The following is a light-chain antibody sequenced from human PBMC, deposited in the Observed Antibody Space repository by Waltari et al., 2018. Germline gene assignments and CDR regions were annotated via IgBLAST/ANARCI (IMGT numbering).Light chain of an antibody. J-gene: IGLJ3*02. Sequence: QAVVTQEPSLTVSPGGTITLTCGSSTGTVTSSHYPYWFQQKPGQAPRTLIYDTNNTHSWTPALFSGSLLGGKAALTLSGAQPEDEAEYSCLLHYSGPRVFGGGTKLTVL. CDR2: DTN. V-gene: IGLV7-46*01. CDR3: LLHYSGPRV. CDR1: TGTVTSSHY.